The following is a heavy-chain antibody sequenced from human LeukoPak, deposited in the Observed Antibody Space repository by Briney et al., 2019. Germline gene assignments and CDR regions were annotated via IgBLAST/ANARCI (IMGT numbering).Heavy chain of an antibody. Sequence: PGGSLRLSCAASGFIVSTDYMSWVRQAPGKGLEWVSVIYSGGSTYYADSVKGRFTVSRDNYKNTLYLQMNSLRVEDTAMYYCARDPRYYYGSGSYYYGGFDIWGQGTMVTVSS. CDR1: GFIVSTDY. V-gene: IGHV3-53*01. CDR3: ARDPRYYYGSGSYYYGGFDI. J-gene: IGHJ3*02. CDR2: IYSGGST. D-gene: IGHD3-10*01.